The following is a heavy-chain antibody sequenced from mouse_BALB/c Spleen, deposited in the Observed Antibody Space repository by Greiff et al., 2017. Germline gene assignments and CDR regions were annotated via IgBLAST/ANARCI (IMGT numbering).Heavy chain of an antibody. CDR1: GFTFSSYT. Sequence: EVQGVESGGGLVQPGGSLKLSCAASGFTFSSYTMSWVRQTPEKRLEWVAYISNGGGSTYYPDTVKGRFTIFRDNAKNTLYLQMSSLKSEDTAMYYCARHGWLPLYAMDYWGQGTSVTVSS. J-gene: IGHJ4*01. CDR3: ARHGWLPLYAMDY. V-gene: IGHV5-12-2*01. D-gene: IGHD2-2*01. CDR2: ISNGGGST.